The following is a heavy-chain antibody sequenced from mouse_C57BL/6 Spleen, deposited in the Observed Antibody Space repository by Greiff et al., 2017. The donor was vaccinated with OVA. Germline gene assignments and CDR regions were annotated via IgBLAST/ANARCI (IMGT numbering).Heavy chain of an antibody. Sequence: VQLQQSGAELVRPGASVKLSCKASGYTFTDYYINWVKQRPGQGLEWIARIYPGSGNTYYNEKFKGKATLTAEKSSSTAYMQLSSLTSEDSAVYFCARDSTYYAMDYWGQGTSVTVSS. J-gene: IGHJ4*01. D-gene: IGHD2-1*01. CDR3: ARDSTYYAMDY. CDR1: GYTFTDYY. V-gene: IGHV1-76*01. CDR2: IYPGSGNT.